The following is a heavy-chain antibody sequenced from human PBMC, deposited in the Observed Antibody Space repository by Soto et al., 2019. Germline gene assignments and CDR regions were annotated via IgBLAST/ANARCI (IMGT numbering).Heavy chain of an antibody. CDR3: ARVNGSNRSYYDFWSGYYTVDYYYYYMDV. Sequence: GALRLSCAPSGITFSSYCMHWVRQAPGKGLVWVSRINSDGSSTSYADSVKGRFTISRDNAKNTLYLQMNSLRAEDTAVYYCARVNGSNRSYYDFWSGYYTVDYYYYYMDVWGKGPQSPSP. J-gene: IGHJ6*03. CDR1: GITFSSYC. CDR2: INSDGSST. V-gene: IGHV3-74*01. D-gene: IGHD3-3*01.